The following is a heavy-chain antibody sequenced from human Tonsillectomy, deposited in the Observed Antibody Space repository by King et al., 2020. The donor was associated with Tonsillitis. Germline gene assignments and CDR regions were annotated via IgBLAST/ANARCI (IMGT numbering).Heavy chain of an antibody. CDR3: ARAIIVGASGGNY. V-gene: IGHV1-2*02. CDR2: INPNSGCT. D-gene: IGHD1-26*01. J-gene: IGHJ4*02. CDR1: GYTFTGYY. Sequence: EQLVQSGAEVKKPGASVKVSCKASGYTFTGYYMHWVRQAPGQGLEWMGWINPNSGCTNYAQKFQGRVTMTRETSISTAYMEVSRLRSDDTAVYYCARAIIVGASGGNYWGQGTLVTVSS.